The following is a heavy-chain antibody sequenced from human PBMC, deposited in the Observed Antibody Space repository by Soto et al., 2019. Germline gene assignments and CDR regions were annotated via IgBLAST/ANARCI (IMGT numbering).Heavy chain of an antibody. CDR3: ARGAYLNWFDP. CDR1: GYTFSSYG. CDR2: ISHDGSDI. J-gene: IGHJ5*02. Sequence: SCKASGYTFSSYGMHWVRQAPGKGLEWVAVISHDGSDIHYIDSVKGRFTSSRDNSKNTLYLQMNSLRAEDTAVYYCARGAYLNWFDPWGQGTLVTVSS. V-gene: IGHV3-30*03.